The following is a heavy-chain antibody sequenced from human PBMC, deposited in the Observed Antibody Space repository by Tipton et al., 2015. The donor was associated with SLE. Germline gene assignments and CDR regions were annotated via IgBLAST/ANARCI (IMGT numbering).Heavy chain of an antibody. CDR3: ARARDGYNQLFDY. D-gene: IGHD5-24*01. CDR1: GGSISSSSYY. J-gene: IGHJ4*02. Sequence: TLSLTCTVSGGSISSSSYYWGWIRQPPGKGLEWIGSIYHSGSTYYNPSLKSRVTISVDTSKNQFSLKLSSVTAADTAVYYCARARDGYNQLFDYWGQGTLVTVSS. CDR2: IYHSGST. V-gene: IGHV4-39*07.